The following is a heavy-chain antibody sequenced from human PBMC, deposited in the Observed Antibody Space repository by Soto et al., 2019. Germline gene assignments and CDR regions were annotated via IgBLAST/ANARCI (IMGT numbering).Heavy chain of an antibody. CDR3: TRAYSSSPLGY. Sequence: GGSLRLSCTASGFNFADYAVHWVRQVPGKGLEWVSSIRAKAHGGTTDYAASVKGRFTISRDDSKSIAYLQMNSLKTEDTALYYCTRAYSSSPLGYWGQGARVTVSS. J-gene: IGHJ4*02. CDR2: IRAKAHGGTT. CDR1: GFNFADYA. V-gene: IGHV3-49*04. D-gene: IGHD6-13*01.